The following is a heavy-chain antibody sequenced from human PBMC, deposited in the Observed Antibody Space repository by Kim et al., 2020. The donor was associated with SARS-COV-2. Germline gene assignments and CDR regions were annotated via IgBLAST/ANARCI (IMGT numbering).Heavy chain of an antibody. Sequence: GGSLRLSCAASGFTFSSYAMHWVRQAPGKGLEWVAVISYDGSNKYYADSVKGRFTISRDNSKNTLYLQMNSLRAEDTAVYYCARSIAGWPFDYWGQGTLV. CDR3: ARSIAGWPFDY. J-gene: IGHJ4*02. V-gene: IGHV3-30*04. CDR1: GFTFSSYA. CDR2: ISYDGSNK. D-gene: IGHD6-6*01.